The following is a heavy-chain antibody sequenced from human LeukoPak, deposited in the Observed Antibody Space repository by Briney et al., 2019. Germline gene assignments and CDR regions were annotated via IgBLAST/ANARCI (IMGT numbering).Heavy chain of an antibody. V-gene: IGHV1-69*01. J-gene: IGHJ4*02. CDR1: GGTFSSYA. CDR2: IIPIFGTA. D-gene: IGHD2-15*01. Sequence: SVKVSCKASGGTFSSYAISWVRQAPGQGLEWMGGIIPIFGTANYAQKFQGRVTITADESTSTAYMELSSLRSEDTAVYYCAMGPLGGYCSGGSCYSNFDYWGQGTLVTVSS. CDR3: AMGPLGGYCSGGSCYSNFDY.